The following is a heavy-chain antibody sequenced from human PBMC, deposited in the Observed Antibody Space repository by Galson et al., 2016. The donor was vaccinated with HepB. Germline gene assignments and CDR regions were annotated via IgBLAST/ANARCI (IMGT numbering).Heavy chain of an antibody. CDR3: ATITVGTTRGAFDI. D-gene: IGHD1-26*01. CDR2: IVPMIGII. V-gene: IGHV1-69*02. Sequence: SVKVSCKASGGTLNSYTFNWVRQAPGQGLEWMGRIVPMIGIIDNAQKFQGRVTITADEFTSTAYMELSSLKSEDTATYYCATITVGTTRGAFDIWGQGTMVTVSS. J-gene: IGHJ3*02. CDR1: GGTLNSYT.